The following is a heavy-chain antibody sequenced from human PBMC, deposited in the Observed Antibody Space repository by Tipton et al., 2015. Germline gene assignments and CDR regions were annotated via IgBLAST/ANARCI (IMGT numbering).Heavy chain of an antibody. J-gene: IGHJ6*02. Sequence: SLRLSCAASGFIFSDYAIHWVRQPPGKGLEWVALISYDGNSLYYSDSVKGRFTISRDNSKSTVFLQMNSLRLDDTAVYYCARDASPADDYYYYGVDVWGQGTTVTVSS. CDR2: ISYDGNSL. CDR3: ARDASPADDYYYYGVDV. V-gene: IGHV3-30*03. CDR1: GFIFSDYA.